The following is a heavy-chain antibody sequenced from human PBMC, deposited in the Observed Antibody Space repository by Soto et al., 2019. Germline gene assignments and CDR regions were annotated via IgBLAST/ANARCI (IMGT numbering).Heavy chain of an antibody. CDR3: ARSIVVVTALDY. D-gene: IGHD2-21*02. CDR2: INAGNGNT. Sequence: QVQLVQPGAEEKKPGASVKVSCKASGYTFTSYAMHWVRQAPGQRLEWMGWINAGNGNTKYSQKFLGRVTITRDTSASTAYMELSSLRSEDTAVYYCARSIVVVTALDYWGQGTLVTVSS. J-gene: IGHJ4*02. V-gene: IGHV1-3*05. CDR1: GYTFTSYA.